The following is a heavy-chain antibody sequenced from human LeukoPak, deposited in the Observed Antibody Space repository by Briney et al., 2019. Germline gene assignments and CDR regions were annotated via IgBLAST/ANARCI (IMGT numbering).Heavy chain of an antibody. CDR3: AGGPVVPAARGMDV. V-gene: IGHV3-21*01. Sequence: GGSLRLSCAASGFTFSSYSMNWVRQAPGKGLEWVSSISSSSSYIYYADSVKGRFTISRDNAKNSLYLQMNSLRAEDTAVYYCAGGPVVPAARGMDVWGQGTTVTVSS. J-gene: IGHJ6*02. CDR2: ISSSSSYI. CDR1: GFTFSSYS. D-gene: IGHD2-2*01.